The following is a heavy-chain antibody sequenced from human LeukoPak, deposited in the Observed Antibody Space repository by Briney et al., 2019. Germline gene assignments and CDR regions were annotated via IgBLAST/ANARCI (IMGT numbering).Heavy chain of an antibody. J-gene: IGHJ3*02. Sequence: ASVKVSCKVSGYTLTELSMHWVRQAPGKGLEWMGGFGPEDGETIYAQKFQGRVTMTEDTSTDTAYMELSSLRSEDTAVYYCATDLDCTNGVCYNAFDIWGQGTMVTVSS. CDR2: FGPEDGET. CDR1: GYTLTELS. D-gene: IGHD2-8*01. V-gene: IGHV1-24*01. CDR3: ATDLDCTNGVCYNAFDI.